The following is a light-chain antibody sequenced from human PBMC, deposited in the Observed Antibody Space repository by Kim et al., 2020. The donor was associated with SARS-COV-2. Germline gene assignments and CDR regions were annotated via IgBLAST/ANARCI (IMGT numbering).Light chain of an antibody. CDR1: QSVLYSSNSKSA. Sequence: RATINCKSSQSVLYSSNSKSALAWYQQKSGQPPKLLLYWASPRESGVPDRFSGSGSGTDFTLTISGLQAEDVAVYYCHQFFAAPPSFGQGTKLVI. V-gene: IGKV4-1*01. J-gene: IGKJ2*03. CDR2: WAS. CDR3: HQFFAAPPS.